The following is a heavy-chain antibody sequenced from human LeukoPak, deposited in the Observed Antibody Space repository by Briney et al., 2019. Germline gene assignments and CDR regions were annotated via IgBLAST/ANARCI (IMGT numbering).Heavy chain of an antibody. CDR1: GGTFSSYA. D-gene: IGHD6-19*01. V-gene: IGHV1-69*05. CDR2: IIPIFGTA. J-gene: IGHJ6*03. CDR3: ARGRIAVAGTSYYMDV. Sequence: ASVKVSCKASGGTFSSYAISWVRQAPGQGLEWMGGIIPIFGTANYAQKFQGRVTITTDESTSTAYMELSSLRSEDTAVYYCARGRIAVAGTSYYMDVWGKGTTVTVSS.